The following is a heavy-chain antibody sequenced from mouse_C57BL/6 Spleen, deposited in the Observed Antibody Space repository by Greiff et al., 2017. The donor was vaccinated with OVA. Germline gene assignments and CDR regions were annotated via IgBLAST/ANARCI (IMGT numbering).Heavy chain of an antibody. Sequence: VQLQQSGPELVKPGASVKISCKASGYTFTDYYINWVKQRPGQGLEWIGWIFPGSGSTYYNEKFKGKATLTVDKSSSTAYMLLSSLTSEDSAVYFCARSDPSGSWYFDVWGTGTTVTVSS. CDR3: ARSDPSGSWYFDV. CDR1: GYTFTDYY. CDR2: IFPGSGST. V-gene: IGHV1-75*01. D-gene: IGHD3-1*01. J-gene: IGHJ1*03.